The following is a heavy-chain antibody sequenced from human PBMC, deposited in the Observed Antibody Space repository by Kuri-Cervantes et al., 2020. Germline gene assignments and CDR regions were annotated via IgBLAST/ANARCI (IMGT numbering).Heavy chain of an antibody. J-gene: IGHJ5*02. CDR2: IYYSGST. CDR1: GGSISSSSYY. V-gene: IGHV4-39*07. CDR3: ARVVRYCSGGSCYSGWFDP. D-gene: IGHD2-15*01. Sequence: SETLSLTCTVSGGSISSSSYYWGWIRQPPGKGLEWIGSIYYSGSTYYNPSLKSRVTISVDTSKNQFSLMLSSVTAADTAVYYCARVVRYCSGGSCYSGWFDPWGQGTLVTVSS.